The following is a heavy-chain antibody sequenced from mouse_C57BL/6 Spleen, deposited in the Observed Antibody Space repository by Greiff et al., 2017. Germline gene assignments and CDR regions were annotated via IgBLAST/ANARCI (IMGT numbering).Heavy chain of an antibody. Sequence: VMLVESGAELARPGASVKLSCKASGYTFTSYGISLVKQRTGQGLEWIGEIYPRSGNTYYNEKFKGKATLTADKSSSTAYMELRSLTSEDSAVYFCARRGDMVTTPAYFDYGGQGTTLTVSS. D-gene: IGHD2-2*01. CDR2: IYPRSGNT. J-gene: IGHJ2*01. CDR1: GYTFTSYG. CDR3: ARRGDMVTTPAYFDY. V-gene: IGHV1-81*01.